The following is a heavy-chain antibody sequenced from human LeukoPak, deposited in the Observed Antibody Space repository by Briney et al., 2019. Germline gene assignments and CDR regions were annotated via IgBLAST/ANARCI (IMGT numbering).Heavy chain of an antibody. J-gene: IGHJ4*02. CDR2: IKQDGSEK. D-gene: IGHD3-3*01. Sequence: GGSLRLSCAASRFTFSSYWMSWVRQAPGKGLEWVANIKQDGSEKYYVDSVKGRFTISRDNAKNSLYLQMNSLRADDTAVYYCARIQDFWGGYIPSGRGGHFDYWGQGTLVTVSS. V-gene: IGHV3-7*01. CDR3: ARIQDFWGGYIPSGRGGHFDY. CDR1: RFTFSSYW.